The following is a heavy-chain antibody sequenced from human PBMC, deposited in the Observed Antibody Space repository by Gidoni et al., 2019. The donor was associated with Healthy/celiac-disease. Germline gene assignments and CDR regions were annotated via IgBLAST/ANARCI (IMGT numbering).Heavy chain of an antibody. CDR1: GGSISGYY. CDR2: INHSGST. Sequence: QVQLQQWGAGLLKPSETLSLTCAVYGGSISGYYWSWIRQPPGKGLEWIGEINHSGSTNYNPSLKSRVTISVDTSKNQFSLKLSSVTAADTAVYYCARRGDFDFWSGYYLGFDYWGQGTLVTVSS. D-gene: IGHD3-3*01. J-gene: IGHJ4*02. CDR3: ARRGDFDFWSGYYLGFDY. V-gene: IGHV4-34*01.